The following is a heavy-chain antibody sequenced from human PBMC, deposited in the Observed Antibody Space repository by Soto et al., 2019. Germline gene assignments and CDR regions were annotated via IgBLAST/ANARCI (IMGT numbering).Heavy chain of an antibody. CDR2: ISGSGGST. V-gene: IGHV3-23*01. Sequence: GGSLRLSCAASGFTFSSYAMSWVRQAPGKGLEWVSAISGSGGSTYYADSVKGRFTISRDNSKNTLYLQMNSLRAEDTAVYYCAKDGAYMYYYDSSGYLDYWGQGTLVTVSS. CDR3: AKDGAYMYYYDSSGYLDY. J-gene: IGHJ4*02. D-gene: IGHD3-22*01. CDR1: GFTFSSYA.